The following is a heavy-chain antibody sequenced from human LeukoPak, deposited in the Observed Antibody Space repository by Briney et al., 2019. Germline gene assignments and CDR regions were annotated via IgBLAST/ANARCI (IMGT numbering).Heavy chain of an antibody. V-gene: IGHV3-48*01. CDR1: GFTFSSHS. CDR3: ARMSGSRLPGY. D-gene: IGHD3-3*01. Sequence: GGSLRLPCAASGFTFSSHSMNWVRLTPGKGLEWVSYISSGSSARYYADSVKGRFTISRDDARNSLYLQMNSLRAEDTAVYYCARMSGSRLPGYWGQGTLVTVSS. CDR2: ISSGSSAR. J-gene: IGHJ4*02.